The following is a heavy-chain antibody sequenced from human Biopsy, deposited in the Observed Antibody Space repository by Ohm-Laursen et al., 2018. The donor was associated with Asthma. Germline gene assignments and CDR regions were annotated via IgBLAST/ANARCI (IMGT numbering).Heavy chain of an antibody. CDR2: VSYDGGVV. V-gene: IGHV3-30*18. Sequence: SSLRLSCAASGFSFSKYGIHWVRQAPGKGLEWVAVVSYDGGVVHYADSMKGRFTISRDNAKSTLYLQMNRLRTDDTAVYFCAKRRGYSDLTDFDHWGQGTLVTVSS. J-gene: IGHJ4*02. CDR3: AKRRGYSDLTDFDH. CDR1: GFSFSKYG. D-gene: IGHD3-3*01.